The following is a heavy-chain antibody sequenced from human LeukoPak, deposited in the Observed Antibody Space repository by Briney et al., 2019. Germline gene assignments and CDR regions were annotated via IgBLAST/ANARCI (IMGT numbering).Heavy chain of an antibody. V-gene: IGHV4-38-2*02. CDR2: IYHSGST. D-gene: IGHD3-10*01. Sequence: SETLSLTFTVSGYSISCGYYWGWIRQPPGKGLEWIGSIYHSGSTYHNPSLKSRVTISLDTSRNQFSLKLNSVTAADTAVYYCAKSNGYGLVDIWGQGTMVTVSS. CDR1: GYSISCGYY. CDR3: AKSNGYGLVDI. J-gene: IGHJ3*02.